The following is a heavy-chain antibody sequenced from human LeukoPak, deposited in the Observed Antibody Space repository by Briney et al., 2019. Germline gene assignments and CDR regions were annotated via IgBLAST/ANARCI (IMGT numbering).Heavy chain of an antibody. CDR2: IKEDGSEK. V-gene: IGHV3-7*01. J-gene: IGHJ4*02. CDR3: ARDNPPRD. CDR1: GFTFSTYW. Sequence: GGSLRLSCAASGFTFSTYWMTWVRQAPGKGLEWVANIKEDGSEKHYVDSVKGRFTISRDNAKNSLYLQMNSLRAEDTAVYYCARDNPPRDWGQGTLVTVSS.